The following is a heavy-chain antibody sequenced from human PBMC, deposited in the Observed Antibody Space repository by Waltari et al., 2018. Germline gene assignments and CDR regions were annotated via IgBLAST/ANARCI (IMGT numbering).Heavy chain of an antibody. CDR1: GFTFSSYD. CDR2: IATGVDT. V-gene: IGHV3-13*01. D-gene: IGHD2-2*01. CDR3: AREGETSPGTWYFDL. J-gene: IGHJ2*01. Sequence: EVQLVESGGGLVQTGGSLRLSCAASGFTFSSYDMLWVRQVTGKRLEWVSGIATGVDTNYPGSVKGRFTISRENAKNSLYLQMNSLRAEDTAVYYCAREGETSPGTWYFDLWGRGTLVTVSS.